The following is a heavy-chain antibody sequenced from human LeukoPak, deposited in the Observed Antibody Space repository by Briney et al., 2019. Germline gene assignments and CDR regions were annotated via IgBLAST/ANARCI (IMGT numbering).Heavy chain of an antibody. CDR3: AGVPHDYGDYEAFDI. Sequence: SETLSLTCTVSGGSISSYYWSWIRQPAGKGLEWIGRIYTSESTNSNPSLKSRVTMSIDTSKNQFSLKLSSVTAADTAVYYCAGVPHDYGDYEAFDIWGRGTMVTVSS. CDR2: IYTSEST. J-gene: IGHJ3*02. CDR1: GGSISSYY. D-gene: IGHD4-17*01. V-gene: IGHV4-4*07.